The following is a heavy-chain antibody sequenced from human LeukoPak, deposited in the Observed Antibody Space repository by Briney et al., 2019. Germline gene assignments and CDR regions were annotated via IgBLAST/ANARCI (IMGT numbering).Heavy chain of an antibody. Sequence: PGGSLRLSCVASGFSFCNYAMSWVRQAPGKGLQWVSQISGTGGATWYAGFARDRFTISRDNSKKTLYLQMSGLRVEDTAMYYCVKDPRDTYGTNWFVSWGQGTLLSVSS. J-gene: IGHJ5*01. CDR2: ISGTGGAT. V-gene: IGHV3-23*01. CDR1: GFSFCNYA. D-gene: IGHD2-21*01. CDR3: VKDPRDTYGTNWFVS.